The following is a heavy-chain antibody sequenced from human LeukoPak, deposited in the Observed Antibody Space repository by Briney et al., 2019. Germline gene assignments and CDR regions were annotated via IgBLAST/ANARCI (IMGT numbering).Heavy chain of an antibody. CDR2: IIPIFGTA. D-gene: IGHD3-22*01. J-gene: IGHJ4*02. CDR3: ARALYSSGYYPPLDY. Sequence: ASVKVSCKASGGTFSSYAISWVRRAPGQGLEWMGGIIPIFGTANYAQKFQGRVTITADESTSTAYMELSSLRSEDTAVYYCARALYSSGYYPPLDYWGQGTLVTVSS. V-gene: IGHV1-69*13. CDR1: GGTFSSYA.